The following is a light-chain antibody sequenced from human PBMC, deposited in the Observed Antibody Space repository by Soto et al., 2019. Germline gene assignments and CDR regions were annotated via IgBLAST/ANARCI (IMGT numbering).Light chain of an antibody. V-gene: IGKV1-5*01. CDR1: QSISSW. CDR2: DAS. Sequence: DIQMTQSPSTLSASVGDRVTITCRASQSISSWLAWYQQKPGKAPKLLIYDASSLESGVRSRFSGSGSGPEFTLTISSLQHDDFATYYCQQYNSYPTFGQGTRLEIK. J-gene: IGKJ5*01. CDR3: QQYNSYPT.